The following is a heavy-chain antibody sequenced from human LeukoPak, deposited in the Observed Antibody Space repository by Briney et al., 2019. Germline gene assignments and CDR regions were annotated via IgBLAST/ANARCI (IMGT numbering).Heavy chain of an antibody. J-gene: IGHJ4*02. CDR3: ARYGIKRIVGATVGFDY. V-gene: IGHV4-59*01. CDR2: IYYSGST. D-gene: IGHD1-26*01. Sequence: SETLSLTCTVSGGSISSYYWSWIRQPPGKGLEWIGYIYYSGSTNYNPSLKSRVTISVDTSKNQFSLKLSSVTAADTAVYYSARYGIKRIVGATVGFDYWGQGTLVTVSS. CDR1: GGSISSYY.